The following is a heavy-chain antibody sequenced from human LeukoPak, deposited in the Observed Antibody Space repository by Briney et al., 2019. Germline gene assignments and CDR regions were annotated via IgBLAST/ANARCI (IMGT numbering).Heavy chain of an antibody. J-gene: IGHJ4*02. CDR3: ARPEAGYSSGWYVY. V-gene: IGHV1-18*01. D-gene: IGHD6-13*01. CDR2: ISAYNGNT. Sequence: ASVKVSCKASGYTFTSYGISWVRQAPGQGLEWMGWISAYNGNTNYAQKLQGRVTMTTDTSTSTAYMELRSLRSDDTAVYYCARPEAGYSSGWYVYWGQGTLVTVSS. CDR1: GYTFTSYG.